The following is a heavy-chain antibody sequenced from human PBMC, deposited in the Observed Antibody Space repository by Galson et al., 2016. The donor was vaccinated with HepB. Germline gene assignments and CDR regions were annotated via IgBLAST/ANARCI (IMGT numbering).Heavy chain of an antibody. D-gene: IGHD1-26*01. V-gene: IGHV3-30*04. J-gene: IGHJ4*02. Sequence: SLRLSCAASGFIFSNYAVLWVRQAPGKGPGWVAVISEDGSSKHYIASVEGRFTVSRDNSKNTFYLQMNSLRAEDRAVYYCAKAALVGPTYPLEFWGPGTLVTVSS. CDR1: GFIFSNYA. CDR2: ISEDGSSK. CDR3: AKAALVGPTYPLEF.